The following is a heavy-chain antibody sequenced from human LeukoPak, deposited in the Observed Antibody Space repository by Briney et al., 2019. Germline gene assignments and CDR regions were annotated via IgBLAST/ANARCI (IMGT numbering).Heavy chain of an antibody. CDR2: INPNNGAT. CDR1: GYSFTDHS. D-gene: IGHD2-2*01. V-gene: IGHV1-2*02. J-gene: IGHJ4*02. CDR3: ARAYTSPNGPF. Sequence: ASVKVSCKASGYSFTDHSMHWVRQAPGQGLEWMGWINPNNGATNYAQKFQGRVTMTRDTSITTAYMDLGRLTSDDTAVYYCARAYTSPNGPFWGQGTLVTVSS.